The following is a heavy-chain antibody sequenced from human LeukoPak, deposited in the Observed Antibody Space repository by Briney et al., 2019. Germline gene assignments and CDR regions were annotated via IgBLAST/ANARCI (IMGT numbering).Heavy chain of an antibody. J-gene: IGHJ4*02. CDR3: AKRGYSSVWYPPSFDY. Sequence: GGSLRLSCAASGFTFSSYAMSWVRQAPGKGLEWVPVISSGGGSTYYADSVKGRFTISRDNSQKTLYLQMNSLRAEDTAVYYCAKRGYSSVWYPPSFDYWGQGTLVTVSS. CDR1: GFTFSSYA. D-gene: IGHD6-19*01. V-gene: IGHV3-23*01. CDR2: ISSGGGST.